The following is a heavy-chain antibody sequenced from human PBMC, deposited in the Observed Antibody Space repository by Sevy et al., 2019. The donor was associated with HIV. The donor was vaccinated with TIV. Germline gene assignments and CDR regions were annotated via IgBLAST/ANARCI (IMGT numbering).Heavy chain of an antibody. CDR3: AHETFGRFES. V-gene: IGHV3-7*01. Sequence: GGSLRLSCAASGFSFSANWMNWVRQAPGKGLEWVANIKGDGCDKHYVDSVEGRFTISRDNAKNVLYLQMNSLRVEDTAVYYCAHETFGRFESWGQGTLVTVSS. CDR2: IKGDGCDK. D-gene: IGHD3-16*01. CDR1: GFSFSANW. J-gene: IGHJ4*02.